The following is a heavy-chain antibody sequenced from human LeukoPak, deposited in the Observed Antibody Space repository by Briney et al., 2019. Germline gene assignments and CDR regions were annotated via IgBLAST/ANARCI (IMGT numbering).Heavy chain of an antibody. D-gene: IGHD2-2*02. CDR1: GLTFSSRW. J-gene: IGHJ4*02. Sequence: GGSLRLSCAVSGLTFSSRWMHWVRQAPGKGLEWVSVSKDDGRSTSYADSVKGRFTGSRDNAKHMLYLQMNSLRAEDTAVYYCLPLAYTTNWGQGALVTVSS. CDR2: SKDDGRST. V-gene: IGHV3-74*01. CDR3: LPLAYTTN.